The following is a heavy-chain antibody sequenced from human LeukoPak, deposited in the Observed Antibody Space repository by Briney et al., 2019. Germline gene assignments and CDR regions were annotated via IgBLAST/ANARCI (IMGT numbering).Heavy chain of an antibody. CDR1: GFTFSKYW. J-gene: IGHJ5*02. D-gene: IGHD3-10*01. CDR2: IGDDGTST. CDR3: ARASRGNWFDP. Sequence: GGSLRLSCAASGFTFSKYWMHWVRQAPGKGLVWVSRIGDDGTSTAYADSVRGRFTISRDNAKNTVYLQMNSLRAEDTALYYCARASRGNWFDPWGQGTLVTVSS. V-gene: IGHV3-74*01.